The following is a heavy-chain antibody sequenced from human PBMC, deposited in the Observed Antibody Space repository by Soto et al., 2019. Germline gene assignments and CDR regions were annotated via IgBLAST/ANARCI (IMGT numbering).Heavy chain of an antibody. V-gene: IGHV3-21*04. CDR3: ARAPRI. CDR2: ISSRSTYI. CDR1: GFSFSSYT. J-gene: IGHJ6*02. Sequence: GGSLRLSCAASGFSFSSYTISWVRQAPGKGLEWVSSISSRSTYIYYADSVKGRFSISKDNAKNSLYLQMNSLRAEDTAVYFCARAPRIWSQGTTVTVSS.